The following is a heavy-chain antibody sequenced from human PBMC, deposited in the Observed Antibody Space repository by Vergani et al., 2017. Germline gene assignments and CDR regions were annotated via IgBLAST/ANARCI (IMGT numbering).Heavy chain of an antibody. V-gene: IGHV3-9*01. CDR2: ISWNSGSI. CDR3: AKDRGGIVGSTDDI. J-gene: IGHJ3*02. Sequence: EVQLVESGGGLVQPGRSLRLSCAASGFTFDDYAMHWVRQAPGKGLEWVSGISWNSGSIGYADSVKGRFTISRDNAKNSLYLQMNSLRAEVTALYYCAKDRGGIVGSTDDIWGQGTMVTVSS. D-gene: IGHD1-26*01. CDR1: GFTFDDYA.